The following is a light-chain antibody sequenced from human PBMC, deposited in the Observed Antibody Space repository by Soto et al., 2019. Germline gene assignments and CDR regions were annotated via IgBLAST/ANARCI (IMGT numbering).Light chain of an antibody. CDR1: SSDVGDYNY. CDR2: EVT. CDR3: SSYAGRNPFM. J-gene: IGLJ3*02. V-gene: IGLV2-8*01. Sequence: QSALTQPPSASGSPGQSVTISCTGTSSDVGDYNYVSWYQQHPGNAPKLVIYEVTKRPSGVPDRFSGSKSGNTASLTVSGLQAEDEADYYCSSYAGRNPFMFGGGTQLTVL.